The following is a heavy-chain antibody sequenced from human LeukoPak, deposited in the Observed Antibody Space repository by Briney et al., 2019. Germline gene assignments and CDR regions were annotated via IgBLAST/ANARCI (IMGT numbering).Heavy chain of an antibody. D-gene: IGHD3-22*01. CDR2: VNHSGST. J-gene: IGHJ6*02. CDR3: ARGHYYDSSGYPLYYYYYGMDV. Sequence: KPSETLSLTCAVYGGSFSGYYWSWIRQPPGKGLEWIGEVNHSGSTNYNPSLKSRVTISVDTSKNQFSLKLSSVTAADTAVYYCARGHYYDSSGYPLYYYYYGMDVWGQGTTVTASS. CDR1: GGSFSGYY. V-gene: IGHV4-34*01.